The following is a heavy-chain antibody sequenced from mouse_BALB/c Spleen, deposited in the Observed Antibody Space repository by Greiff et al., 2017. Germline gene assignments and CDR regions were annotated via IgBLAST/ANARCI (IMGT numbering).Heavy chain of an antibody. J-gene: IGHJ4*01. CDR2: ISDGGSYT. CDR1: GFTFSDYY. V-gene: IGHV5-4*02. Sequence: EVMLVESGGGLVKPGGSLKLSCAASGFTFSDYYMYWVRQTPEKRLEWVATISDGGSYTYYPDSVKGRFTISRDNAKNNLYLQMSSLKSEDTAMYYCARGLRRGYAMDYWGQGTSVTVSS. D-gene: IGHD2-4*01. CDR3: ARGLRRGYAMDY.